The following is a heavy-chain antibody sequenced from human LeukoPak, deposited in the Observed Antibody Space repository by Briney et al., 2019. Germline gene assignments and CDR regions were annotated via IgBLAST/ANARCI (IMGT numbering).Heavy chain of an antibody. CDR3: TRLQYYSYSGAFWYFDF. J-gene: IGHJ4*02. V-gene: IGHV5-51*01. Sequence: PGESLNISCKGSAYRFTSHWIAWGRQMPGKGLEWMGIINPGDSSTTYSPSFEGQVTLSADTSISTACLQWNSLRASDTAMYYCTRLQYYSYSGAFWYFDFWGQGTLVTVSS. CDR1: AYRFTSHW. CDR2: INPGDSST. D-gene: IGHD3-22*01.